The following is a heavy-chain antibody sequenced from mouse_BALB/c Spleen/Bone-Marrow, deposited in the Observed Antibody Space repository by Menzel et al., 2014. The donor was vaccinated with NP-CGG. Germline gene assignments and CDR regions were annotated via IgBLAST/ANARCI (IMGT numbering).Heavy chain of an antibody. CDR3: ASGYYGGSSAY. J-gene: IGHJ3*01. V-gene: IGHV3-6*02. CDR2: ISYDGSN. CDR1: GYSITSGYY. D-gene: IGHD1-2*01. Sequence: EVQLVESGPGLVKPSQSLSLTCSVTGYSITSGYYWNWIRQFPGNTLEWMGYISYDGSNNYNPSLKNRISITRDTSKNQFFLKLSSVTTEDTASYYCASGYYGGSSAYWGQGTLVTVSA.